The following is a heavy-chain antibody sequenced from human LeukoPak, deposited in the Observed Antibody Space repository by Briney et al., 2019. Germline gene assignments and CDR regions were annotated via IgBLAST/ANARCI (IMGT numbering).Heavy chain of an antibody. CDR1: GGTFSSYA. CDR3: ARDSVADDAFDI. D-gene: IGHD6-19*01. CDR2: IIPSFGTA. V-gene: IGHV1-69*06. Sequence: GASVKVSCKASGGTFSSYAIRWVRQAPGQGLEWMGGIIPSFGTANYAQKFQGRVTITADKSTSTAYMELSSLRSEDTAVYYCARDSVADDAFDIWGQGTMVTVSS. J-gene: IGHJ3*02.